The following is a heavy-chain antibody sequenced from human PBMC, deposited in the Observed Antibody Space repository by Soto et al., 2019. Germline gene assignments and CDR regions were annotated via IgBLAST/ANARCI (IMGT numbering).Heavy chain of an antibody. Sequence: GYLRVSFAACGVTFGSHAMIWVRQAPGKGLEWVSAISGSGGSTYYADSVKGRFTISRDNSKNTLYPQMNSLRAEDTAVYYCEKDPRYYDSSCYYDYWGQGTLVTVSS. V-gene: IGHV3-23*01. CDR2: ISGSGGST. J-gene: IGHJ4*02. CDR3: EKDPRYYDSSCYYDY. D-gene: IGHD3-22*01. CDR1: GVTFGSHA.